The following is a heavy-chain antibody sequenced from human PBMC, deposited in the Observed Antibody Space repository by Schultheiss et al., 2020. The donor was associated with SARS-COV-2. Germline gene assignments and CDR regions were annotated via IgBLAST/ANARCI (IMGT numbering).Heavy chain of an antibody. J-gene: IGHJ6*03. Sequence: SQTLSLTCAVYGGSFSGYYWTWVRQPPGKGLEWIGGINHRGIAYYKPSLKSRVNISIDTSKKQFSLRLSSVTAADTAVYYCVRGDEFRSGNSYYYYYYIDVWGNGTTVTVSS. V-gene: IGHV4-34*01. CDR2: INHRGIA. CDR1: GGSFSGYY. D-gene: IGHD3-3*01. CDR3: VRGDEFRSGNSYYYYYYIDV.